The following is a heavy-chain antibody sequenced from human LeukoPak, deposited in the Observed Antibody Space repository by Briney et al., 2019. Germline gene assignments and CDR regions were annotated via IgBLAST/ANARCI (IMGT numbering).Heavy chain of an antibody. CDR1: GYTFTGYY. CDR2: INPNSGGT. Sequence: GASVKVSCKASGYTFTGYYMHWVRQAPGQGLEWMGRINPNSGGTNYAQKFQGRVTTTRDTSISTAYMELSRLRSDDTAVYYCARDPDRLGYCSGASCYYYMDVWGKGTTVTVSS. J-gene: IGHJ6*03. CDR3: ARDPDRLGYCSGASCYYYMDV. D-gene: IGHD2-15*01. V-gene: IGHV1-2*06.